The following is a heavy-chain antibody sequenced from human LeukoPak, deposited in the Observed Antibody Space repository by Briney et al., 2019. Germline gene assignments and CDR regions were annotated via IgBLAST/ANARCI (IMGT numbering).Heavy chain of an antibody. CDR2: INPNSGGT. CDR1: GYTFTGYY. Sequence: ASVEVSCKASGYTFTGYYMHWVRQAPGQGLEWMGWINPNSGGTNYAQKFQGRVTMTRDTSISTAYMELSRLRSDDTAVYYCARSPRRDGYNLFDYWGQGTLVTVSS. V-gene: IGHV1-2*02. D-gene: IGHD5-24*01. J-gene: IGHJ4*02. CDR3: ARSPRRDGYNLFDY.